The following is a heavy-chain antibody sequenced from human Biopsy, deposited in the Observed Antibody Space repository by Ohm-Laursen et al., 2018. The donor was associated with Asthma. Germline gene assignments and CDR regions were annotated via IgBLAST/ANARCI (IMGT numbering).Heavy chain of an antibody. CDR2: ISAYNGNT. Sequence: VASVKVSCKASGYTFTSYGISWVRQAPGQGLEWMGWISAYNGNTNYAQKLQGRVTMTRDTSTSTVYMELSSLRSEDTAVYYCARAGALIVGATMGYWGQGTLVTVSS. CDR3: ARAGALIVGATMGY. D-gene: IGHD1-26*01. J-gene: IGHJ4*02. CDR1: GYTFTSYG. V-gene: IGHV1-18*04.